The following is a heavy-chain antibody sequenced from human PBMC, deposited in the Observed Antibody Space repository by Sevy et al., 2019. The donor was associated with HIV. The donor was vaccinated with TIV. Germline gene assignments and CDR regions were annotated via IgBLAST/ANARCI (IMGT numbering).Heavy chain of an antibody. CDR1: GFTLRNYA. Sequence: GGSLRLSCAASGFTLRNYAMSWVRQAPGKGLEWVSGNSGRGGNSYYADSVKGRFTISRDNSKNTLYLQMNNLRAEDTAVYYCAKVPDSSSWYDLIFFDSWGQGTLVTVSS. V-gene: IGHV3-23*01. J-gene: IGHJ4*02. CDR2: NSGRGGNS. D-gene: IGHD6-13*01. CDR3: AKVPDSSSWYDLIFFDS.